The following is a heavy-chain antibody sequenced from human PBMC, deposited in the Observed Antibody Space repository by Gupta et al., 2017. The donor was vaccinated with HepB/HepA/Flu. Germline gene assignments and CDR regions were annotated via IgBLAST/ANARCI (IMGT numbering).Heavy chain of an antibody. CDR1: GLTVRSNY. Sequence: EVQLVESGGGLIQTGGSLRLSCAASGLTVRSNYMSWVRQAPGKGLEWVSVIYRGGSTYDADSVKGRFTISRDNAKNTLYLQMNSLRAEDTSVYYCARDRNYTHSDYWGQGTLVTVSS. D-gene: IGHD1-7*01. CDR2: IYRGGST. V-gene: IGHV3-53*01. CDR3: ARDRNYTHSDY. J-gene: IGHJ4*02.